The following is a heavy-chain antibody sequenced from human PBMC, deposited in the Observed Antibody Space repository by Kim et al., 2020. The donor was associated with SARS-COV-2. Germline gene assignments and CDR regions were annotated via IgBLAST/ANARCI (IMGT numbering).Heavy chain of an antibody. D-gene: IGHD3-10*01. CDR2: INAGNGNT. Sequence: ASVKVSCKASGYTFTSYAMHWVRQAPGQRLEWMGWINAGNGNTKYSQKFQGRVTITRDTSASTAYMELSSLRSDDTAVYYCARDGHYYGYCFDYWGQGTLVTVSS. CDR1: GYTFTSYA. V-gene: IGHV1-3*01. CDR3: ARDGHYYGYCFDY. J-gene: IGHJ4*02.